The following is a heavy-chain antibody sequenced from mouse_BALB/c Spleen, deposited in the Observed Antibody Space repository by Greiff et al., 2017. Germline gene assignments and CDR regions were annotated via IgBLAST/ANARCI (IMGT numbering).Heavy chain of an antibody. CDR3: ANDGTMDY. J-gene: IGHJ4*01. V-gene: IGHV1-7*01. CDR2: INPSTGYT. CDR1: GYTFTSYW. Sequence: QVHVKQSGAELAKPGASVKMSCKASGYTFTSYWMHWVKQRPGQGLEWIGYINPSTGYTEYNQKFKDKATLTADKSSSTAYMQLSSLTSEDSAVYYCANDGTMDYWGQGTSVTVSS. D-gene: IGHD2-3*01.